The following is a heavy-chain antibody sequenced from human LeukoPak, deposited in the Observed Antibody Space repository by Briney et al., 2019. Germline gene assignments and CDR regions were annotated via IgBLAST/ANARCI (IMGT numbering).Heavy chain of an antibody. CDR2: INRIGST. Sequence: PSETLSLTCADYGGCLSGYYWSGIRPPPGKGGEWVGEINRIGSTNYKPSPKSRVTISVDPSKNQFSLKLSSVTTADTAVYYCARLRGYCSGGSCSGGWFDPWGQGTLVTVSS. D-gene: IGHD2-15*01. V-gene: IGHV4-34*01. CDR3: ARLRGYCSGGSCSGGWFDP. J-gene: IGHJ5*02. CDR1: GGCLSGYY.